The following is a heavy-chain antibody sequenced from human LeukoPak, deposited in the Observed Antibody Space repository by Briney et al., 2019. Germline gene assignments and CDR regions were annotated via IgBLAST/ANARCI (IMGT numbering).Heavy chain of an antibody. Sequence: ASVKVTCKASGYTFTSYDIYWVRQATGQGLEWMGWMNPNSGNTAYARKFQGRVTLTRNTSISTAYTELSSLRSEDTAVYYCARGLRRGTVDYWGQGTLVTVSS. CDR2: MNPNSGNT. CDR1: GYTFTSYD. D-gene: IGHD1-1*01. CDR3: ARGLRRGTVDY. V-gene: IGHV1-8*01. J-gene: IGHJ4*02.